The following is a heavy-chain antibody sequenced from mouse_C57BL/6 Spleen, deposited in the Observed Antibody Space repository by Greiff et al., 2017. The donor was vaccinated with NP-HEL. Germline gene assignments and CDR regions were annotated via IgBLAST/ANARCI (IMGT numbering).Heavy chain of an antibody. Sequence: VKLQQPGAELVKPGASVKMSCKASGYTFTSYWITWVKQRPGQGLEWIGDIYPGSGSTNYNEKFKSKATLTVDTSSSTAYMQLSSLTSEDSAVYYCASPYGNYDAMDYWGQGTSVTVSS. V-gene: IGHV1-55*01. CDR1: GYTFTSYW. CDR2: IYPGSGST. CDR3: ASPYGNYDAMDY. D-gene: IGHD2-1*01. J-gene: IGHJ4*01.